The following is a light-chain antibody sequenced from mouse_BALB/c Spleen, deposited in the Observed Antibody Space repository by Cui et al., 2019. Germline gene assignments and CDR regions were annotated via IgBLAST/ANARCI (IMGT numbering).Light chain of an antibody. CDR2: STS. CDR1: SSLRSSY. Sequence: QIVPTQSPAIISASLGERATMPCTASSSLRSSYLHWYQQKPESSPKLWIYSTSNLASGVPARFSGSGSGTSYSLTISSMEAEDAATYYSQQYHRSPYTFGGGTKLEIK. J-gene: IGKJ2*01. V-gene: IGKV4-74*01. CDR3: QQYHRSPYT.